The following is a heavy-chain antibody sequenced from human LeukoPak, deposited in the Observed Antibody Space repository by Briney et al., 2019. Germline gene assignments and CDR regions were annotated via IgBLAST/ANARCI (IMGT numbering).Heavy chain of an antibody. CDR1: GFTFSTHW. J-gene: IGHJ6*02. Sequence: GGSLRLSCTVSGFTFSTHWMRWVRQAPGKGLVWVSHIKGDGTSTNYAASVKGRFTTTRDNAKNTLFLQTNSMRAEDTAVYYCARDPVGAIGYGMDVWGQGTTVTVSS. D-gene: IGHD1-26*01. V-gene: IGHV3-74*01. CDR2: IKGDGTST. CDR3: ARDPVGAIGYGMDV.